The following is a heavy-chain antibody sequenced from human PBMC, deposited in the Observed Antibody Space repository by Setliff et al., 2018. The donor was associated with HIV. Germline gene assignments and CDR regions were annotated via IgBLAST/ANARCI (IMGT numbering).Heavy chain of an antibody. CDR2: INLNGGST. D-gene: IGHD3-10*01. J-gene: IGHJ4*02. CDR1: GYSISSGYY. Sequence: ETLSLTCAVSGYSISSGYYWGWIRQPPGKGLEWVSGINLNGGSTGYADAVKGRFTISRDNAKNSLYLQMNSLRAEDTAVYYCARDGGQCGELLGVNYWGQGTLVTVSS. CDR3: ARDGGQCGELLGVNY. V-gene: IGHV3-20*04.